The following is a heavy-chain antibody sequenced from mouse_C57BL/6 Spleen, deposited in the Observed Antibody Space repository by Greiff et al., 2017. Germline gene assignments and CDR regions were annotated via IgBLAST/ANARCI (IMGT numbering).Heavy chain of an antibody. CDR2: IYPGDGDP. J-gene: IGHJ3*01. CDR3: ANYYGSSYGFAY. Sequence: LMESGPELVKPGASVKISCKASGYAFSSSWMNWVKQRPGKGLEWIGRIYPGDGDPNYNGKFKGKATLTADKSSSTAYMQLSSLTSEDSAVYFCANYYGSSYGFAYWGQGTLVTVSA. V-gene: IGHV1-82*01. D-gene: IGHD1-1*01. CDR1: GYAFSSSW.